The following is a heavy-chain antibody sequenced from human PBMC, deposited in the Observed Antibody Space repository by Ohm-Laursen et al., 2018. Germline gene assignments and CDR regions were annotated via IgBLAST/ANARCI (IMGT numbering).Heavy chain of an antibody. V-gene: IGHV3-23*01. CDR1: GFTFSSYA. D-gene: IGHD2-15*01. Sequence: SLRLSCSASGFTFSSYAMNWVRQAPGKGLEWVSSISGSGGRTYHADSVKGRFTISRDNSKNTLYLQMNSLIAEDTAVYYCAKDCRDIVVQGSYYFEYWGQGTLVTVSS. J-gene: IGHJ4*02. CDR2: ISGSGGRT. CDR3: AKDCRDIVVQGSYYFEY.